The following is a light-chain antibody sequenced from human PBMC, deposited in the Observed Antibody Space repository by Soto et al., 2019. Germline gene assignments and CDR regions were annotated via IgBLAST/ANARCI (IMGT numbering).Light chain of an antibody. CDR3: QQRSNWPIT. CDR1: QSVSNY. Sequence: EIVLTQSPGTLSLSPGERATLSFRASQSVSNYLAWYQKKPGQAPRLLIYDASNRATGIPARFSGSGSGTDFTLTISSLEPEDFAVYYCQQRSNWPITFGQGTRLEIK. CDR2: DAS. V-gene: IGKV3-11*01. J-gene: IGKJ5*01.